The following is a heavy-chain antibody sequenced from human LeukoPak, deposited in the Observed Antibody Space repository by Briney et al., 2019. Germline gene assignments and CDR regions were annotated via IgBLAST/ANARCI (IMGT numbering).Heavy chain of an antibody. CDR3: ASITMVRGVIIKGYYFDY. Sequence: PSETLSLTCTVSGGSISSYYWSWIRQPPGKGLEWIGEINHSGSTNYNPSLKSRVTISVDTSKNQFSLKLSSVTAADTAVYYCASITMVRGVIIKGYYFDYWGQGTLVTVSS. CDR1: GGSISSYY. D-gene: IGHD3-10*01. CDR2: INHSGST. J-gene: IGHJ4*02. V-gene: IGHV4-34*01.